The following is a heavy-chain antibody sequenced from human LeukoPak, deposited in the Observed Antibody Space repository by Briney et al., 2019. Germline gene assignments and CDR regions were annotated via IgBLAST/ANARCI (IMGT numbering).Heavy chain of an antibody. Sequence: PSETLSLTCTVSGGSISTAGYYWSWIRQHPGKGLECIGYIYYSGSTYYNPSLKSRVTISVDTSKNQFSLKLSSVTAADTAVYYCARDNIAYNWNVGWFDPWGQGTLVTVSS. CDR2: IYYSGST. J-gene: IGHJ5*02. CDR3: ARDNIAYNWNVGWFDP. D-gene: IGHD1-20*01. V-gene: IGHV4-31*03. CDR1: GGSISTAGYY.